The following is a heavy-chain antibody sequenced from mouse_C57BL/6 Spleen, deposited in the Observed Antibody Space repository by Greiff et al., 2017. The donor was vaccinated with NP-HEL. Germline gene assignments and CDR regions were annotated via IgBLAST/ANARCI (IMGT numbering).Heavy chain of an antibody. J-gene: IGHJ2*01. CDR2: INPSTGGT. D-gene: IGHD2-2*01. V-gene: IGHV1-42*01. CDR1: GYSFTGYY. CDR3: ARSDYGYDLDY. Sequence: VQLQQSGPELVKPGASVKISCKASGYSFTGYYMNWVKQSPEKSLEWIGEINPSTGGTTYNQKFKAKATLTVDKSSSTAYMQLKSLTSEDSAVYYCARSDYGYDLDYWGQGTTLTVSS.